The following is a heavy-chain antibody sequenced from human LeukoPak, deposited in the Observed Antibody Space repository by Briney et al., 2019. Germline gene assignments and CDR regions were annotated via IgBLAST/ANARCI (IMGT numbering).Heavy chain of an antibody. J-gene: IGHJ4*02. CDR2: INAGNGNT. CDR3: ARGRIRYFDWLPDY. Sequence: ASVKVSCKASGYTFTSYAMHWARQAPGQRLEWMGWINAGNGNTKYSQKFQGRVTITRDTTASTAYMELSSLRSEDTAVYYCARGRIRYFDWLPDYWGQGTLVTVSS. D-gene: IGHD3-9*01. V-gene: IGHV1-3*01. CDR1: GYTFTSYA.